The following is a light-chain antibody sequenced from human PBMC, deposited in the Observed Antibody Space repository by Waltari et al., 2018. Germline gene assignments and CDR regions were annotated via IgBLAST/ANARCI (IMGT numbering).Light chain of an antibody. J-gene: IGLJ3*02. Sequence: QSALTQPPSVSGSPGQSVTISCTGISTDVGGYDRVSWYQQSPGTAPKLMISDVSNRPSGFPDRFSGSKSGNTASLTISGLQAEDEADYYCNLYAGSSTLGVFGGGTKLTVL. V-gene: IGLV2-18*01. CDR1: STDVGGYDR. CDR3: NLYAGSSTLGV. CDR2: DVS.